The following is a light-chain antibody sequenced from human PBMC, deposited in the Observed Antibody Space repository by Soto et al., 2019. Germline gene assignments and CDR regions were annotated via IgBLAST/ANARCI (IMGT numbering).Light chain of an antibody. Sequence: EIVLTQSPATLSLSPGESATLSCRTSQSVNSHLAWFQQKPGQAPRLLMYGASTSATGMPDRFSGSGSGTEFTIIISSLQSEDFAVYYCQQYNIWPLTFGGGTKVEIK. CDR1: QSVNSH. V-gene: IGKV3D-15*01. CDR2: GAS. CDR3: QQYNIWPLT. J-gene: IGKJ4*02.